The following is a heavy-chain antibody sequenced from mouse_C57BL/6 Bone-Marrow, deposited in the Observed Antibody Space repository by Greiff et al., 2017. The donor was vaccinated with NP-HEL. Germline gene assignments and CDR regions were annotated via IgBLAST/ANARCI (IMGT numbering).Heavy chain of an antibody. D-gene: IGHD1-1*01. CDR2: IDPETGGT. V-gene: IGHV1-15*01. CDR3: TRRGLRYYFDY. J-gene: IGHJ2*01. Sequence: QLQQSGAELVRPGASVTLSCKASGYTFTDYEMHWVKQTPVHGLEWIGAIDPETGGTAYNQKFKGKAILTADKSSSTAYMELRSLTSEDSAVYYCTRRGLRYYFDYWGQGTTLTVSS. CDR1: GYTFTDYE.